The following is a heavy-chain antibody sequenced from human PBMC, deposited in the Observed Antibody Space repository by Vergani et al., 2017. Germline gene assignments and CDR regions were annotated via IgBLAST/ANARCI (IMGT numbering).Heavy chain of an antibody. CDR3: SVISYGFYVFDY. CDR2: IKQDGSEK. J-gene: IGHJ4*02. CDR1: GFTFSSYW. D-gene: IGHD5-18*01. Sequence: EVQLVESGGGLVQPGGSLRLSCAASGFTFSSYWMSWVRQAPGKGLEWVANIKQDGSEKYYVDSVKGRFTISRDNAKNSLYLQMNSLRAEDTAVYYCSVISYGFYVFDYWGQGTLATVPS. V-gene: IGHV3-7*03.